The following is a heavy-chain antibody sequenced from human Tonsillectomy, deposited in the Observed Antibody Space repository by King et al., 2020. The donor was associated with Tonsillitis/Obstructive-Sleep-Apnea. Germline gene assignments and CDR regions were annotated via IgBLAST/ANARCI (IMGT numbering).Heavy chain of an antibody. V-gene: IGHV7-4-1*02. J-gene: IGHJ3*02. D-gene: IGHD2-2*01. CDR2: INTNTGNP. CDR1: GYTFTSYA. Sequence: VQLVESGSELKKPGASVKVSCKASGYTFTSYALNWVRQAPGQGLEWMGWINTNTGNPTYAQGFTGRFGFSLDTSVSTAYLQISSLKAEDTAVYYCANLGYCSTTSCYPPLDAFDIWGQGTMVTVSS. CDR3: ANLGYCSTTSCYPPLDAFDI.